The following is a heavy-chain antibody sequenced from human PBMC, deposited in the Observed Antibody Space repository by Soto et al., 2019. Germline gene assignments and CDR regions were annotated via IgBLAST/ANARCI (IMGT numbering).Heavy chain of an antibody. J-gene: IGHJ6*02. CDR1: GYTFTSYG. Sequence: ASVKVSCKASGYTFTSYGMSWVRQAPGQGLEWMGWISAYNGNTNYAQKLQGRVTMTTDTSTSTAYMELRSLRSDDTAVYYCAREITIFGVVSVPYYYGMDVWGQGTTVTVSS. D-gene: IGHD3-3*01. CDR3: AREITIFGVVSVPYYYGMDV. CDR2: ISAYNGNT. V-gene: IGHV1-18*01.